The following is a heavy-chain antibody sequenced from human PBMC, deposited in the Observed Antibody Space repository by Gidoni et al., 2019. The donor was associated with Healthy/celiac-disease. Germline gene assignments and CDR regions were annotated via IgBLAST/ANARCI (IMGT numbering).Heavy chain of an antibody. D-gene: IGHD6-13*01. CDR2: ISYAGSNK. J-gene: IGHJ4*02. V-gene: IGHV3-30-3*02. CDR3: AKPLYSSSSFDY. CDR1: GFTFSSYA. Sequence: QVQLVESGGGVVQPGRSLRLSCAASGFTFSSYAMHWVRQAPGKGLEWVAVISYAGSNKSYADSVKGRFTISRDNSKNTLYLQMNSLRAEDTAVYYCAKPLYSSSSFDYWGQGTLVTVSS.